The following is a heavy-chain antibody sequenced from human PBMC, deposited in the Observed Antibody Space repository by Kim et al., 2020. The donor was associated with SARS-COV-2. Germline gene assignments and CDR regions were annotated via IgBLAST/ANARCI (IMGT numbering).Heavy chain of an antibody. D-gene: IGHD7-27*01. CDR3: AAWGSYGMDV. V-gene: IGHV1-3*01. CDR2: GNT. J-gene: IGHJ6*02. Sequence: GNTKYSQKVHGRVTSTRDTSASTAYMELSSLRSEDTAVYYCAAWGSYGMDVWGQGTTVTVSS.